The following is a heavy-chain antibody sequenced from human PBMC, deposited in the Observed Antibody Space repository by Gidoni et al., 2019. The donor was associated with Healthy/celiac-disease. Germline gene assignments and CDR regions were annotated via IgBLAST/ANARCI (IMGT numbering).Heavy chain of an antibody. CDR1: GGSISSYY. CDR2: IYTSGST. J-gene: IGHJ5*02. Sequence: QVQLQESGPGLVKPSETLSLTCPVSGGSISSYYWSWIRQPAGKGLEWIGRIYTSGSTNYNPSLKSRVTMSVDTSKNQFSLKLSSVTAADTAVYYCAREVVAAAPKRNWFDPWGQGTLVTVSS. D-gene: IGHD6-13*01. V-gene: IGHV4-4*07. CDR3: AREVVAAAPKRNWFDP.